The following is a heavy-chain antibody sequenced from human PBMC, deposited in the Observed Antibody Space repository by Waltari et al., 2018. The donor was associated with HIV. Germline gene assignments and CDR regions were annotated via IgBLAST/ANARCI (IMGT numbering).Heavy chain of an antibody. Sequence: QVQLQESGPGLVKPSETLSLTCTVSGYSISSGYYWGWIRQPPGKGLAWIGSMYHSGGTYDNPSRRVTVTMLGDKAKTQFSLKMSSVTAADTAVYYCARRSGEYWYFDLWGRGTLVTVSS. CDR3: ARRSGEYWYFDL. D-gene: IGHD7-27*01. V-gene: IGHV4-38-2*02. CDR2: MYHSGGT. CDR1: GYSISSGYY. J-gene: IGHJ2*01.